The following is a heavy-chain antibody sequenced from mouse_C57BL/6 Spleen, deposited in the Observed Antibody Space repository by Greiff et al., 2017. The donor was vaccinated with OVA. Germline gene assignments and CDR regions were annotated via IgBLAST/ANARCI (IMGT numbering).Heavy chain of an antibody. J-gene: IGHJ1*03. Sequence: QVQLKQSGPGLVQPSQSLSITCTVSGFSLTSYGVHWVRQPPGKGLEWLGVIWSGGSTDYNASFISRLSVSKDNSKVQVFFKMNSLQADDTVIYYCAKSLYGNYGYFDVWGTGTTVTVSS. CDR2: IWSGGST. D-gene: IGHD2-1*01. CDR3: AKSLYGNYGYFDV. CDR1: GFSLTSYG. V-gene: IGHV2-4*01.